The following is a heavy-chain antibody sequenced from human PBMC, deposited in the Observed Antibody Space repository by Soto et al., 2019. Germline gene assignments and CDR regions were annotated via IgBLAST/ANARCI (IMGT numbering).Heavy chain of an antibody. CDR1: GYTFTGYY. Sequence: ASVKVSCKASGYTFTGYYMHRVRQAPGQGLEWMGWINPNSGGTNYAQKFQGWVTMTRDTSISTAYMELSRLRSDDTAVYYCARGGYSYGYYYYGMDVWGQGTTVTVSS. J-gene: IGHJ6*02. D-gene: IGHD5-18*01. CDR2: INPNSGGT. V-gene: IGHV1-2*04. CDR3: ARGGYSYGYYYYGMDV.